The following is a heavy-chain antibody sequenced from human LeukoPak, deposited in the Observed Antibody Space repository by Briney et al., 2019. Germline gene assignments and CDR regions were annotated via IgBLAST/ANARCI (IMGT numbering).Heavy chain of an antibody. CDR2: IYYSGST. J-gene: IGHJ4*02. CDR3: ARGYCSGGSCYWFDY. D-gene: IGHD2-15*01. V-gene: IGHV4-59*08. CDR1: GASISGYN. Sequence: SETLSLTCTVSGASISGYNWNWIRQPPGKGLEWIGYIYYSGSTNYNPSLKSRVTISVDTSKNQFSLKLSSVTAADTAVYYCARGYCSGGSCYWFDYWGQGTLVTVSP.